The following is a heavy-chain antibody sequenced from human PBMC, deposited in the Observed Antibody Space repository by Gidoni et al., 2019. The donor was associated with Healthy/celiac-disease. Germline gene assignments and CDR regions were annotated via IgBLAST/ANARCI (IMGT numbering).Heavy chain of an antibody. V-gene: IGHV3-23*01. CDR3: AKRDYSSGWKASYYFDY. CDR1: GFPFSSYA. D-gene: IGHD6-19*01. J-gene: IGHJ4*02. CDR2: ISGSGGST. Sequence: EVQLLESGGGLVQPGGSLRLSCAVSGFPFSSYAMCWVRQAPGKGLEWVSAISGSGGSTYYADSVKGRFTISRDNSKNTLYLQMNSLRAEDTAVYYCAKRDYSSGWKASYYFDYWGQGTLVTVSS.